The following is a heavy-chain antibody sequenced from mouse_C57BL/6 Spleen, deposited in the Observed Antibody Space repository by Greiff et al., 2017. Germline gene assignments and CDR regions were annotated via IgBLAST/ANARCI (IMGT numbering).Heavy chain of an antibody. CDR3: ARSLYYYGSSDFDY. CDR2: IEPNSGGT. J-gene: IGHJ2*01. D-gene: IGHD1-1*01. Sequence: QVQLQQPGAELVKPGASVKLSCKASGYTFTSYWMHWVKQRPGRGLEWIGRIEPNSGGTKYNEKFKSKATLTVDKPSSTAYMQLSSLTSEDSAVYYCARSLYYYGSSDFDYWGQGTTLTVSS. V-gene: IGHV1-72*01. CDR1: GYTFTSYW.